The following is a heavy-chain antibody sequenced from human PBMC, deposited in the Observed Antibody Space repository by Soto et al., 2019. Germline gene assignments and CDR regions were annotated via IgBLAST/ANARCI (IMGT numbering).Heavy chain of an antibody. Sequence: PSQTLSLTCAISGDSVSSNSAAWNWIRQSPSRGLEWLGRTYYRSKWYNDYAVSVKSRITINPDTSKNQFSLQLNSVTPEDTAVYYCARDRLVAAAPRGYYYYYGMDVWGQGTTVTVSS. CDR3: ARDRLVAAAPRGYYYYYGMDV. V-gene: IGHV6-1*01. D-gene: IGHD6-13*01. CDR2: TYYRSKWYN. CDR1: GDSVSSNSAA. J-gene: IGHJ6*02.